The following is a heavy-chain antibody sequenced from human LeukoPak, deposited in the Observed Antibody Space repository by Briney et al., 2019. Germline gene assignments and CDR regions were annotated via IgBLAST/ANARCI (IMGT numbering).Heavy chain of an antibody. D-gene: IGHD6-19*01. CDR3: AKLGATYSSGWFFDY. CDR1: GFTFSSYG. V-gene: IGHV3-30*18. CDR2: ISYDGSNK. J-gene: IGHJ4*02. Sequence: GGSLRLSCAASGFTFSSYGMRWVRQAPGKGLEWVAVISYDGSNKYYADSVKGRFTISRDNSKNTLYLQMNSLRAEDTAVYYCAKLGATYSSGWFFDYWGQGTLATVSS.